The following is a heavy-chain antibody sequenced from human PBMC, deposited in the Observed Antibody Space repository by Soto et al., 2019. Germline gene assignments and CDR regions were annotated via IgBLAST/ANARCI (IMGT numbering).Heavy chain of an antibody. CDR3: ARAWGYAPHPTYYYRLDF. CDR1: GDTVSTNNDA. CDR2: IYYMSRWYT. J-gene: IGHJ6*04. Sequence: SPAISLTCALSGDTVSTNNDAWNWIRPSPSRGLEWLGRIYYMSRWYTDYSESLKSRIAIIPDTSRNQFSLQLNSVLPEATAVYSRARAWGYAPHPTYYYRLDFCLKRAKVVFSS. D-gene: IGHD5-12*01. V-gene: IGHV6-1*01.